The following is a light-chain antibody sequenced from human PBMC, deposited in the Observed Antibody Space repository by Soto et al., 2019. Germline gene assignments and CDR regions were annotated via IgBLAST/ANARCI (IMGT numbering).Light chain of an antibody. CDR2: AAS. J-gene: IGKJ3*01. V-gene: IGKV1-9*01. CDR3: QQLNSYVFA. Sequence: IQLTQSPSFLSASVGDRVTITCRASQDVSSYLAWYQQKPGKAPNLLIYAASTLRSGVPSRFSGSGSETEFTLTISSLQPEDFATSYSQQLNSYVFAFGPGTKVYIK. CDR1: QDVSSY.